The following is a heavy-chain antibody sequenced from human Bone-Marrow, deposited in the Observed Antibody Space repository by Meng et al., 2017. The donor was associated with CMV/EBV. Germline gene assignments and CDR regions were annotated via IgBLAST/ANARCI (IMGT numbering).Heavy chain of an antibody. D-gene: IGHD1-26*01. J-gene: IGHJ1*01. Sequence: ESLKISCAASGFTFSSYSMNWVRQAPGKGLEWVGRIKSKTDGGTTDYAAPVKGRFTISRDDSKNTLYPQMNSLKTEDTAVYYCLSGSYYGLEYFQHWGQGTLVTVSS. CDR1: GFTFSSYS. V-gene: IGHV3-15*01. CDR3: LSGSYYGLEYFQH. CDR2: IKSKTDGGTT.